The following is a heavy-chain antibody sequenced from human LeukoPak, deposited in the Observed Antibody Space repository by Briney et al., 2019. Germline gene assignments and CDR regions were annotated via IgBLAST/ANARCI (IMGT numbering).Heavy chain of an antibody. CDR1: GASFSSGDYY. Sequence: SETLSLTCTVSGASFSSGDYYWSWIRQPPGKGLEWIGYIYYSGSTYYNPSLKSRVTTSIDTTKNQFSLKLSAVTAADTAVYYCAREHIVVVTDAIGYWFDPWGQGTLVTVSS. CDR2: IYYSGST. CDR3: AREHIVVVTDAIGYWFDP. D-gene: IGHD2-2*01. V-gene: IGHV4-30-4*08. J-gene: IGHJ5*02.